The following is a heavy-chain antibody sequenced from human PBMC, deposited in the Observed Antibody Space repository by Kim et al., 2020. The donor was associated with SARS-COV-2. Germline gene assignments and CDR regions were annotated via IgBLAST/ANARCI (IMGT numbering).Heavy chain of an antibody. D-gene: IGHD3-16*02. Sequence: ASVKVSCKASGYTFTNNAISWVRQAPGQGLEWMGWINTDTGNPTYAQAFKRRFVFSVDTSVTTAYLQISSLEAEGTALYYCARVIWGTYRYTDYWGQGTLVTVSS. CDR2: INTDTGNP. J-gene: IGHJ4*02. V-gene: IGHV7-4-1*02. CDR3: ARVIWGTYRYTDY. CDR1: GYTFTNNA.